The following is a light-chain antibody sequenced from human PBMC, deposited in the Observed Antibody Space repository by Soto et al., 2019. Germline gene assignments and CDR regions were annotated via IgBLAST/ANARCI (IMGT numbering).Light chain of an antibody. CDR1: SSDVGGYNY. J-gene: IGLJ3*02. V-gene: IGLV2-14*01. CDR2: EVS. CDR3: SSYASSSTLV. Sequence: QSALTQPASVSGSPGQSITISCTGTSSDVGGYNYVSWYQQHPGKAPKLMIFEVSNRPSGVSIRFSASKSGNTASLTISGLQAEDEADYYCSSYASSSTLVFGGGTQLTVL.